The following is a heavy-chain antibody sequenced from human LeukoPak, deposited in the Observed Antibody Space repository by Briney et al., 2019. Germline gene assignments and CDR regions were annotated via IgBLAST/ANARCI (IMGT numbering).Heavy chain of an antibody. J-gene: IGHJ4*02. D-gene: IGHD1-26*01. Sequence: QPGGSLRLSCAASGLTFRNYGMHWVRQAPGKGLEWVAVIWYDGSNKYCADSVKGRFTISRDNSKDTLYLQTNSLRAEDTAVYYCATDRNSGKYYDYWGQGTLVTVSS. CDR2: IWYDGSNK. CDR3: ATDRNSGKYYDY. V-gene: IGHV3-33*01. CDR1: GLTFRNYG.